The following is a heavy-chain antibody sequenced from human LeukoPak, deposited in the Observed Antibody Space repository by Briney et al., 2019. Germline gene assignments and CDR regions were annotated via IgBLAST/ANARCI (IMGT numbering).Heavy chain of an antibody. CDR2: INHSGST. CDR1: GGSFSGYY. CDR3: ARAFGAYCTNGVCYHFDY. V-gene: IGHV4-34*01. Sequence: PSETLSLTCAVYGGSFSGYYRSWIRQPPGKGLEWIGEINHSGSTNYNPSLKSRVTISVDTSKNQFSLKLSSVTAADTAVYYCARAFGAYCTNGVCYHFDYWGQGTLVTVSS. J-gene: IGHJ4*02. D-gene: IGHD2-8*01.